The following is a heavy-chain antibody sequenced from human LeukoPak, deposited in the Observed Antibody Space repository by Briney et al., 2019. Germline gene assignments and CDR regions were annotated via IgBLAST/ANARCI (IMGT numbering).Heavy chain of an antibody. CDR3: ARVLSGRGSLYDYYYYMDV. V-gene: IGHV3-23*01. CDR1: GFTFSSYA. D-gene: IGHD3-10*01. J-gene: IGHJ6*03. CDR2: INGGGGST. Sequence: GGSLRLSCAASGFTFSSYAMSWVRQAPGKGLEWVSAINGGGGSTYYADSVKGRFTISRDISKNTLYLQMNSLRAEDTAVYYCARVLSGRGSLYDYYYYMDVWGKGTTVTISS.